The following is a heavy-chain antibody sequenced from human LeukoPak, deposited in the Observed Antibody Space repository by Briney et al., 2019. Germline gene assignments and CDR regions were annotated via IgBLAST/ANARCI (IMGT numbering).Heavy chain of an antibody. V-gene: IGHV4-38-2*02. Sequence: SETLSLTCAVSGYSINSDYYWGWIRQPPGKGLEWIGHIYHSGNTNYNSSLKSRVTISVDTSKNQFSLNPRSVTAADTAVYYCVRDGDKLFQHWGQGTLVAVSS. CDR3: VRDGDKLFQH. J-gene: IGHJ1*01. D-gene: IGHD3-3*01. CDR1: GYSINSDYY. CDR2: IYHSGNT.